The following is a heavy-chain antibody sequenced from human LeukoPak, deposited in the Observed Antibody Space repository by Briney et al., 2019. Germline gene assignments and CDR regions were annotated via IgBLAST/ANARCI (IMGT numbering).Heavy chain of an antibody. CDR2: IYYSGST. CDR3: ARRQQTGGDNGLHTWFDP. CDR1: DGSSSSSS. Sequence: KPSETLSLTCTVSDGSSSSSSWNWIRQPPDKGLECIVYIYYSGSTKYNPSLESRVTISVDTSKNQISMKLRSVTAADTAIYYCARRQQTGGDNGLHTWFDPWGQGTLVTVSS. D-gene: IGHD2-21*01. J-gene: IGHJ5*02. V-gene: IGHV4-59*08.